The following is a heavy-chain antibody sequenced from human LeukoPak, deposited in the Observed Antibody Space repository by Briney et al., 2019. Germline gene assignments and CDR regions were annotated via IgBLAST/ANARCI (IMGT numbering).Heavy chain of an antibody. D-gene: IGHD2-15*01. CDR2: IYYSGST. CDR1: GGSISSYY. CDR3: ASSFIFHNLGYCSGGSCYSGRPGNYYFDY. Sequence: SETLSLTCTVSGGSISSYYWSRIRQPPGKGLEWIGYIYYSGSTNYNPSLKSRVTISVDTSKNQFSLKLSSLTAADTAVYYCASSFIFHNLGYCSGGSCYSGRPGNYYFDYWGQGTLVTVSS. V-gene: IGHV4-59*08. J-gene: IGHJ4*02.